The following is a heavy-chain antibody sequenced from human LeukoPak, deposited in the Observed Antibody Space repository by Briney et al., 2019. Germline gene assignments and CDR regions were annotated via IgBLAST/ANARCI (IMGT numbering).Heavy chain of an antibody. D-gene: IGHD3-10*01. CDR3: ARDNPLWFGELSPGYYYYYGMDV. Sequence: PGGSLRLSCAASGFTSSSYWMSWVRQAPGKGLEWVANIKQDGSEKYYVDSVKGRFTISRDNAKNSLYLQMNSLRAEDTAVYYCARDNPLWFGELSPGYYYYYGMDVWGKGTTVTVSS. J-gene: IGHJ6*04. V-gene: IGHV3-7*03. CDR2: IKQDGSEK. CDR1: GFTSSSYW.